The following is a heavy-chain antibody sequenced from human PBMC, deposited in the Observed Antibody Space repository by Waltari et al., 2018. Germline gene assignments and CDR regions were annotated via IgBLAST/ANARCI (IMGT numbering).Heavy chain of an antibody. CDR1: GFTFSSYE. CDR2: IDNSGNNV. J-gene: IGHJ6*03. Sequence: EVQVVESGGGLVQPGGSLRLSCTATGFTFSSYELNWVRQAPGKGLEWISYIDNSGNNVYYTDSVKGRLTISTDNATKSLFLLMNRLRAEDTAVYYCARPSTAYYFDYYYMDVWGKGTTVTGS. CDR3: ARPSTAYYFDYYYMDV. V-gene: IGHV3-48*03.